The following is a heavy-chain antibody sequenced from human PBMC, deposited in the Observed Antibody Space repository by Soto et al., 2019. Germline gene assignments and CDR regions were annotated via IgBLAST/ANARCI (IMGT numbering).Heavy chain of an antibody. D-gene: IGHD3-10*01. Sequence: QVQLVESGGGLVKPGGSLRLSGAASGLTFSDCYMNWIRQAPGQVLEWVSYISSSGSSINYAGSVKGRFTISRDNAKNSLYLQMNSLRAEDTAMYYCARVRFGEWGYAMDVWGQGTTVTVSS. V-gene: IGHV3-11*01. CDR3: ARVRFGEWGYAMDV. CDR2: ISSSGSSI. CDR1: GLTFSDCY. J-gene: IGHJ6*02.